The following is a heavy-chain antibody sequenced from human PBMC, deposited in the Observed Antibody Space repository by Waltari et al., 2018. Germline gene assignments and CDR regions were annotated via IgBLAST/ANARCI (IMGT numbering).Heavy chain of an antibody. Sequence: QVQLQESGPGLVKPSQTLSLTCTVSGGSISSGSYYWIWIRQPAGKRLEWIGRIYTSGSTNYNPSLKSRVTISVDTSKNQFSLKLSSVTAADTAVYYCARENYYDSSGYYDYGAFDIWGQGTMVTVSS. D-gene: IGHD3-22*01. V-gene: IGHV4-61*02. CDR1: GGSISSGSYY. CDR2: IYTSGST. J-gene: IGHJ3*02. CDR3: ARENYYDSSGYYDYGAFDI.